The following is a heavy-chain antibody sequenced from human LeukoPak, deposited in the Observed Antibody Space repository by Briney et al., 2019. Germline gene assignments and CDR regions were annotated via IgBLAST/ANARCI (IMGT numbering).Heavy chain of an antibody. CDR2: IYYSGSI. CDR3: ARYSGSYSGFDY. D-gene: IGHD1-26*01. CDR1: GGSISSYY. V-gene: IGHV4-59*08. J-gene: IGHJ4*02. Sequence: KPSETLSLTCTVSGGSISSYYWSCIRQPPGKGLEWIGYIYYSGSINYNPSLKSRVTISVDTSKNQFSLKLRSVTAADTAVYYCARYSGSYSGFDYWGQGTLVTVSS.